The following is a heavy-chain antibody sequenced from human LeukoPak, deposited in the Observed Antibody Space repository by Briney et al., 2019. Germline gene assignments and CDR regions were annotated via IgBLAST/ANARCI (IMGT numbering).Heavy chain of an antibody. J-gene: IGHJ6*02. CDR3: ARDGGNSNYYYYGMGV. D-gene: IGHD4-23*01. Sequence: ASVKVSCKASGYTFTGYYMHWVRQAPGQGLEWMGRINPNSGGTNYAQKFQGWVTMTRDTSISTAYMELSRLRSDDTAVYYCARDGGNSNYYYYGMGVWGQGTTVTVSS. V-gene: IGHV1-2*04. CDR1: GYTFTGYY. CDR2: INPNSGGT.